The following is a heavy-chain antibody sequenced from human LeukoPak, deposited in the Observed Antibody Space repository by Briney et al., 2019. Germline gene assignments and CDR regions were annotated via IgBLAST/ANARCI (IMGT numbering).Heavy chain of an antibody. CDR3: AKSRPTGTVTVRLDV. CDR1: GFTFSSHG. J-gene: IGHJ6*02. CDR2: ISYDGSNK. Sequence: LSGRSLRLSCAASGFTFSSHGMHWVRQAPGKGLEWVAVISYDGSNKYYADSVKGRFTISRDNSKNTLYLQMNSLRAEDTAVYYCAKSRPTGTVTVRLDVWGQGTMVTVSS. D-gene: IGHD4-17*01. V-gene: IGHV3-30*18.